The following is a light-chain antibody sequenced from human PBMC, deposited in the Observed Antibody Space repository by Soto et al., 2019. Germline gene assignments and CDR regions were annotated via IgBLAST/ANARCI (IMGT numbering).Light chain of an antibody. CDR2: GES. Sequence: SYELTQPPSVSVAPGQTARITCGGNNIGSKSVHWYRQKPRQAPVMVVYGESDRPSGIPERLSGTNSGNTATLTISRVEAGDEADYYCQVWDSDSDHVVFGGGTKVTVL. V-gene: IGLV3-21*02. J-gene: IGLJ2*01. CDR3: QVWDSDSDHVV. CDR1: NIGSKS.